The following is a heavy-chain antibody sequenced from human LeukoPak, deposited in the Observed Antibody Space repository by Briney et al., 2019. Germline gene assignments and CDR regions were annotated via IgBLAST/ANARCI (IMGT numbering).Heavy chain of an antibody. CDR3: AKSGYNRFDY. V-gene: IGHV3-23*01. CDR2: ISGSGA. J-gene: IGHJ4*02. D-gene: IGHD5-24*01. Sequence: PGGTLRLSCAASGFTFSSSAMSWVRQAPGKGLEWVSTISGSGAYYADSVKGRFTISRDNSKNTLYLQMSSLRAEDTAIYYCAKSGYNRFDYWGQGTLVTVSS. CDR1: GFTFSSSA.